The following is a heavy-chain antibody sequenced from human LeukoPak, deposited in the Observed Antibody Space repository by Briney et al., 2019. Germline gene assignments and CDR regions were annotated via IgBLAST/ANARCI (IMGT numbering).Heavy chain of an antibody. CDR2: INHSGST. CDR3: ASQTPHIWFGDYMDV. V-gene: IGHV4-34*01. J-gene: IGHJ6*03. CDR1: GGSFSGYY. Sequence: SETLSLTCAVYGGSFSGYYWSWIRQPPGKGLEWIGEINHSGSTNYNPSLKSRVTISVDTSKNQFSLKLSPVTAADTAVYYCASQTPHIWFGDYMDVWGKGTTVTVSS. D-gene: IGHD3-10*01.